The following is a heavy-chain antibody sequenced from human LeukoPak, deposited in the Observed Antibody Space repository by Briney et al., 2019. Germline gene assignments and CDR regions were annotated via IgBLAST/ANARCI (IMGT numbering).Heavy chain of an antibody. J-gene: IGHJ4*02. D-gene: IGHD3-22*01. CDR2: IWYDGSNK. Sequence: GGSLRLSCAASGFTFSSYGMHWVRQAPGKGLEWVAVIWYDGSNKYYADSVKGRFTISRDNSKNTLYLQMNSLRAEDTAVYYCVRDPWGSSGYPPDYWGQGTLVTVSS. CDR3: VRDPWGSSGYPPDY. V-gene: IGHV3-33*01. CDR1: GFTFSSYG.